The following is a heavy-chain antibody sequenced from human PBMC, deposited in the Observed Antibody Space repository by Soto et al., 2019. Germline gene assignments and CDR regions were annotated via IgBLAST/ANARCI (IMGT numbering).Heavy chain of an antibody. CDR1: GFTFSSYA. Sequence: EVQLVESGGGLVQPGGARRLSCEAPGFTFSSYAMNWVRQAPGKGLEWISYISSTSSTIYYADSVRGRFTISRDNAKNSLSLQMNSLRAEDTAVYFCASAESLENNWFDAWGQGTLVTVSS. CDR2: ISSTSSTI. CDR3: ASAESLENNWFDA. J-gene: IGHJ5*02. V-gene: IGHV3-48*01.